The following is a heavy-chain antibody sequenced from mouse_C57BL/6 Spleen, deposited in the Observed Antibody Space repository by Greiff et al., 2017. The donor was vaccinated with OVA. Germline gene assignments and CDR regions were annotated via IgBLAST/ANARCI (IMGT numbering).Heavy chain of an antibody. CDR1: GYAFSSSW. V-gene: IGHV1-82*01. D-gene: IGHD3-1*01. CDR2: IYPGDGDT. CDR3: TRRGLLGYFDY. J-gene: IGHJ2*01. Sequence: VQLQQSGPELVKPGASVKISCKASGYAFSSSWMNWVKQRPGKGLEWIGRIYPGDGDTNYNGKFKGKATLTADKSSSTAYMELRSLTSEDSAVYYCTRRGLLGYFDYWGQGTTLTVSS.